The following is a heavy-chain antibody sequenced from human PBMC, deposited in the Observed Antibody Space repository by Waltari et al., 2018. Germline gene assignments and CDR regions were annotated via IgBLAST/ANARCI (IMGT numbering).Heavy chain of an antibody. CDR1: GGSISSGSYY. Sequence: QVQLQESGQGLVKPSQTLSLTCTVSGGSISSGSYYWSWIRQPAGKGLEWIGYSYYSGSTNYNPALKSRVTISVDTSKNQFSLKLSSVTAADTAVYYCARGTTVTTSAFQHWGQGTLVTVSS. V-gene: IGHV4-61*10. D-gene: IGHD4-17*01. J-gene: IGHJ1*01. CDR3: ARGTTVTTSAFQH. CDR2: SYYSGST.